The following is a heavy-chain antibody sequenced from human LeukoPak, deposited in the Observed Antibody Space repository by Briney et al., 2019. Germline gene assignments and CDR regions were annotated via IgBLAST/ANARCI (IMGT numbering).Heavy chain of an antibody. J-gene: IGHJ6*03. V-gene: IGHV1-69*05. D-gene: IGHD3-22*01. CDR3: ARAVGYYGSSGYDYYYYYMDV. CDR1: GGTFSSYA. CDR2: IIPIFGTA. Sequence: ASVKVSCKASGGTFSSYAISWVRQAPGQGLEWMGGIIPIFGTANYAQKFQGRVTITTDESTSTAYMELSSLRSEDTAVYYCARAVGYYGSSGYDYYYYYMDVWGKGTTVTVSS.